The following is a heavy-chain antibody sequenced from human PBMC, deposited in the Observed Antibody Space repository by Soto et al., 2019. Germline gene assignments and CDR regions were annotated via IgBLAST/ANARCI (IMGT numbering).Heavy chain of an antibody. D-gene: IGHD3-10*01. J-gene: IGHJ4*02. CDR3: ASHGEPYYYGSGSLIN. CDR2: IYYSGST. CDR1: GGSISSYY. Sequence: SETLSLTCTVSGGSISSYYWSWIRQPPGKGLEWIGYIYYSGSTNYNPSLKSRVTISVDTSKNQFSLKLSSVTAADTAVYYCASHGEPYYYGSGSLINWGQGTLVTVSS. V-gene: IGHV4-59*01.